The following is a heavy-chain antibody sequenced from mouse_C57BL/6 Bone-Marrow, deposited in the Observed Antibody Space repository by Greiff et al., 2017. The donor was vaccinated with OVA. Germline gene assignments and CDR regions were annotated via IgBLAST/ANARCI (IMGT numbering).Heavy chain of an antibody. Sequence: QVQLQQSGTELVKPGASVKLSCKASGYTFTSYWMHWVKQRPGQGLEWIGNIKPSNGGTNYNEKCKSKATLTVDKSSSTAYMQLSSLTSEDSAVYYCARGGLRRGPWFAYWGQGTLVTVSA. CDR3: ARGGLRRGPWFAY. D-gene: IGHD2-4*01. V-gene: IGHV1-53*01. CDR2: IKPSNGGT. J-gene: IGHJ3*01. CDR1: GYTFTSYW.